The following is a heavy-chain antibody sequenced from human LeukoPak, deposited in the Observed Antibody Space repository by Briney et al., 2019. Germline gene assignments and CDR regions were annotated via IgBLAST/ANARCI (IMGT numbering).Heavy chain of an antibody. J-gene: IGHJ2*01. CDR2: ISGSGGST. D-gene: IGHD6-19*01. CDR3: AKGGYSSGPEPWYFDL. V-gene: IGHV3-23*01. Sequence: GRSLRLSCAASGFTFSSYAMSWVRQAPGKGLEWVSAISGSGGSTYYADSVKGRFTISRDNSKNTLYLQMNSLRAEDTAVYYCAKGGYSSGPEPWYFDLWGRGTLVTVSS. CDR1: GFTFSSYA.